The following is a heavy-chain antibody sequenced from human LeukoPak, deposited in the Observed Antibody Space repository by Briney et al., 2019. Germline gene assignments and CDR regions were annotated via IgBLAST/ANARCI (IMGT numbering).Heavy chain of an antibody. Sequence: ASVKVSCKASGYIFTNYYIYWVRQAPRQGLEWMGIINPSGGNTNYAQKFQGRVTMTRDMSTSTVYIELSSLRSEDTAVYYCARDRSFAGSGSYYSRTFDYWGQGTLVTVSS. D-gene: IGHD3-10*01. J-gene: IGHJ4*02. V-gene: IGHV1-46*01. CDR1: GYIFTNYY. CDR2: INPSGGNT. CDR3: ARDRSFAGSGSYYSRTFDY.